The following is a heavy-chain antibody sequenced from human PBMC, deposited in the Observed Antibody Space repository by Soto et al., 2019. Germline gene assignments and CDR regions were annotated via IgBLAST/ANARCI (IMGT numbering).Heavy chain of an antibody. CDR2: ISYDGSNK. CDR1: GFTFSSYG. CDR3: GKDKSPPENYDFWSGYYSDHYYYGMDV. J-gene: IGHJ6*02. V-gene: IGHV3-30*18. Sequence: GGSLRLSCAASGFTFSSYGMHWVRQAPGKGLEWVAVISYDGSNKYYADSVKGRFTISRDNSKNTLYLQMNSLRAEDTAVYYCGKDKSPPENYDFWSGYYSDHYYYGMDVWGQGTTVTVSS. D-gene: IGHD3-3*01.